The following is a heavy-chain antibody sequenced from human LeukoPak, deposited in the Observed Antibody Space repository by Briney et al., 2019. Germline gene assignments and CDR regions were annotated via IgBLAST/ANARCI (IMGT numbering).Heavy chain of an antibody. CDR2: FDPEKGET. D-gene: IGHD1-26*01. Sequence: VASVKVSCKVSGYTLTELSMHWVRQAPGKGPEWMGGFDPEKGETIYAQKFQGRVTMTEDTTSDTAYLDLRSLSSDDTAVYYCATFDKERLSYGAFDFWGPGTLVTVSS. CDR1: GYTLTELS. J-gene: IGHJ3*01. V-gene: IGHV1-24*01. CDR3: ATFDKERLSYGAFDF.